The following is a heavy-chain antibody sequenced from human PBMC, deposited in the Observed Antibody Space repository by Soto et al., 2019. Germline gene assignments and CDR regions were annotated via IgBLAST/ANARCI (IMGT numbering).Heavy chain of an antibody. D-gene: IGHD1-26*01. CDR1: GVSISSGGYS. Sequence: SETLSLTCAVSGVSISSGGYSWRWIRQPPGKGLEWIGYIYDSGFTYYNPSLKSRVTISVDTSKNQFSLKLSSVTAADTAVYYCARPSIVGAMSYWNFDLWGRGTLVTVSS. CDR3: ARPSIVGAMSYWNFDL. V-gene: IGHV4-30-2*03. CDR2: IYDSGFT. J-gene: IGHJ2*01.